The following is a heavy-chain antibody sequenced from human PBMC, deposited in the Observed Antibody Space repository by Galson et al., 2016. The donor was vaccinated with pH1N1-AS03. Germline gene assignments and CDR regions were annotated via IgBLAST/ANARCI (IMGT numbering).Heavy chain of an antibody. CDR2: IYGGGDT. D-gene: IGHD3-16*01. V-gene: IGHV3-53*01. CDR1: GFTINNNY. CDR3: AREPWGSTQGEY. J-gene: IGHJ4*02. Sequence: SLRLSCAASGFTINNNYMSWVRQAPGKGLEWVSVIYGGGDTFYADSVKGRFTISRDNSKKKVYPQMNSLRVEDTAVYYCAREPWGSTQGEYWGQGTLVTVSS.